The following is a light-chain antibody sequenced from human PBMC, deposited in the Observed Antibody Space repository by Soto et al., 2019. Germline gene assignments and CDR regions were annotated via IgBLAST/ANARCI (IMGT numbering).Light chain of an antibody. CDR3: QQYNNWPYT. CDR2: GAS. Sequence: EIVMTQSPATLSVSPGERATLSCWASQSVNSNLAWYQKKPGQAPRPLIFGASTRATGIQVRFSGSGSGTEFTLTISSVQSEDSAVYYCQQYNNWPYTFGQGTKLEIK. CDR1: QSVNSN. J-gene: IGKJ2*01. V-gene: IGKV3-15*01.